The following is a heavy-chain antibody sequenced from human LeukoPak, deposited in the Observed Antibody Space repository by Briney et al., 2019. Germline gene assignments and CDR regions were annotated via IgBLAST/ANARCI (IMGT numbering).Heavy chain of an antibody. V-gene: IGHV1-18*01. CDR1: GYTFTSYG. J-gene: IGHJ5*02. Sequence: ASVKVSCKASGYTFTSYGISWVRQAPGQGLEWMGWISVYNGNTNYAQNLQGRVTMTTDTSTTTAYMELRSLRSDDTAVYYCARVLVGATGWFDPWGQGTLVTVSS. D-gene: IGHD1-26*01. CDR2: ISVYNGNT. CDR3: ARVLVGATGWFDP.